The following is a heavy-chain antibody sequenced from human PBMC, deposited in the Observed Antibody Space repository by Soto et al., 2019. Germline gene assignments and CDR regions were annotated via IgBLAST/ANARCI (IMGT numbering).Heavy chain of an antibody. J-gene: IGHJ6*02. V-gene: IGHV3-23*01. CDR1: GFTFSSYA. CDR3: AKEEGSGWPYYYYGMDV. CDR2: ISGSGGST. Sequence: GGSLRLSCAASGFTFSSYAMSWVRQAPGKGLEWVSAISGSGGSTYYADSVKGRFTISRDNSKNTLYLQMNSLRAEDTAVYYCAKEEGSGWPYYYYGMDVWGQGTTVTVSS. D-gene: IGHD6-19*01.